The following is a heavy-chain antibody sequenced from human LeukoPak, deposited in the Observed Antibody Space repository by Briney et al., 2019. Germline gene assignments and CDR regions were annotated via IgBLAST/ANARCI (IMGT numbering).Heavy chain of an antibody. CDR2: IIPILGIA. CDR3: ARLTIAAALSNRYYYGMDV. D-gene: IGHD6-13*01. CDR1: GGTFSSYA. V-gene: IGHV1-69*04. Sequence: ASVKVSCKASGGTFSSYAISWVRQAPGQGLEWMGRIIPILGIANYAQKFQGRVTITSDKSTSTAYMELSSLRSEDTAVYYCARLTIAAALSNRYYYGMDVWGQGTTVTVSS. J-gene: IGHJ6*02.